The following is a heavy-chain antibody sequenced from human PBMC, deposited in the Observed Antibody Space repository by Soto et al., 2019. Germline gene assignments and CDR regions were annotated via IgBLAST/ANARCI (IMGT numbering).Heavy chain of an antibody. CDR2: ISAYSGDR. CDR1: GYTFTTYG. D-gene: IGHD3-22*01. CDR3: AFYYYDRSGYSVDVWFDP. J-gene: IGHJ5*02. V-gene: IGHV1-18*01. Sequence: QVQLVQSGAEVKKPGASVKLSCKASGYTFTTYGISWVRQAPGQGLEWMGWISAYSGDRNYAQKVQGRVTLTTDTATNTAYMELRSLRSAVRAVYYCAFYYYDRSGYSVDVWFDPWGQGTLVTVSS.